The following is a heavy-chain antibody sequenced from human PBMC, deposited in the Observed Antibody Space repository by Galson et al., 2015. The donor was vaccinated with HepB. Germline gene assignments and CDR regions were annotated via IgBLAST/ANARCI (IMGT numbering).Heavy chain of an antibody. CDR3: ARAESTYDAFDI. D-gene: IGHD2/OR15-2a*01. V-gene: IGHV3-33*01. CDR2: IWYDGSNK. J-gene: IGHJ3*02. Sequence: SLRLSCAASGFTFSSYGMHWVRQAPGKGLEWVAVIWYDGSNKYYADSVKGRFTISRDNSKNTLYLQMNSLRAEDTAVYYCARAESTYDAFDIWGQGTMVTVSS. CDR1: GFTFSSYG.